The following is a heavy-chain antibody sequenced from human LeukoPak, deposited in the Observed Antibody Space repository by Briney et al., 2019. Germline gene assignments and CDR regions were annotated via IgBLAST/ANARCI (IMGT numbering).Heavy chain of an antibody. V-gene: IGHV4-38-2*02. CDR2: INHSGST. CDR1: GYSISSGYY. Sequence: SETLSLTCTVSGYSISSGYYWSWIRQPPGKGLEWIGEINHSGSTNYNPSLKSRVTMSVDTSKNQFSLKLSSVTAADTAVYYCARGVYYGSGSYYLYYFDYWGQGTLVTVSS. J-gene: IGHJ4*02. D-gene: IGHD3-10*01. CDR3: ARGVYYGSGSYYLYYFDY.